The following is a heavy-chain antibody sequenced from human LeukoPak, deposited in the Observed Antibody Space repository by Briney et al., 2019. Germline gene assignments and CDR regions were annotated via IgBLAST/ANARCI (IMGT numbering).Heavy chain of an antibody. CDR3: ARDELWPYYYGMDV. Sequence: ASAKVSCKASGYTFTSYGISWVRQAPGQGLEWMGWISAYNGNTNYAQKLQGRVTMTTDTSTSTAYMELRSLRSDDTAVYYCARDELWPYYYGMDVWGQGTTVNVSS. CDR2: ISAYNGNT. D-gene: IGHD3-10*01. CDR1: GYTFTSYG. V-gene: IGHV1-18*01. J-gene: IGHJ6*02.